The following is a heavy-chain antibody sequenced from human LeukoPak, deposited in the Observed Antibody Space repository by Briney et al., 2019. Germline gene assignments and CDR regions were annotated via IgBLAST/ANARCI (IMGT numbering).Heavy chain of an antibody. D-gene: IGHD3-22*01. CDR1: GITLSSLW. V-gene: IGHV3-7*01. CDR2: LKEDGSEK. J-gene: IGHJ4*02. CDR3: AREFPPNYYDSSGYRDDY. Sequence: GALRLSRAGLGITLSSLWMNWVRQASGKGAEGVGHLKEDGSEKYYVDSVKGRFTISRDNAKNSLYLQMNSLRAEDTAVYYCAREFPPNYYDSSGYRDDYWGQGTLVTVSS.